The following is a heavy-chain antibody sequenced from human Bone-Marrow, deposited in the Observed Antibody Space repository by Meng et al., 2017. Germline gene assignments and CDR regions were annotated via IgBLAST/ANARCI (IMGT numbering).Heavy chain of an antibody. CDR3: AILEGG. J-gene: IGHJ4*02. D-gene: IGHD3-3*01. Sequence: QVQLVQSGTEVKAPGASVKVSCKTSGYNFIGYWVYWVRQAPGQGLQWIGWISPHDGGTNYAHEFLGRVTVTRDMSTSTVYMDMSRLTYDDTAIYYCAILEGGWGQGTLVTVSS. V-gene: IGHV1-2*07. CDR1: GYNFIGYW. CDR2: ISPHDGGT.